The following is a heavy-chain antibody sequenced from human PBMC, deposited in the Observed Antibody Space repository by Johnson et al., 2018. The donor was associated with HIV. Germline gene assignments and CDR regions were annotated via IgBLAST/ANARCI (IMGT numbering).Heavy chain of an antibody. J-gene: IGHJ3*02. D-gene: IGHD3-3*01. CDR2: IWYDGSNK. CDR1: GFTFSSYG. Sequence: QVQLVESGGGVVQPGRSLRLSCAASGFTFSSYGMHWVRQAPGKGLEWVAVIWYDGSNKYYTDSVRGRFTISRDNSRNTLYLQMNSLRAEDTAVYYCARDRRQFLEWLIDAFDMWGQGTMVTVSS. CDR3: ARDRRQFLEWLIDAFDM. V-gene: IGHV3-33*01.